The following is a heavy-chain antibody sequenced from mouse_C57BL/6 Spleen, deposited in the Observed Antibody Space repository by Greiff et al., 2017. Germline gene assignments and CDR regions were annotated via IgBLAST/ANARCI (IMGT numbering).Heavy chain of an antibody. CDR3: AKAPGPTGGGVVDD. V-gene: IGHV2-2*01. Sequence: QVQLQQSGPGLVQPSQSLSITCTVSGFSLTSYGVHWVRQSPGKGLEWLGVIWSGGSTDYNAAFISRLSISKDNSKSQVFFKMNSLRADDTAIYYCAKAPGPTGGGVVDDWGQGTSVTVSS. CDR1: GFSLTSYG. J-gene: IGHJ4*01. D-gene: IGHD3-2*01. CDR2: IWSGGST.